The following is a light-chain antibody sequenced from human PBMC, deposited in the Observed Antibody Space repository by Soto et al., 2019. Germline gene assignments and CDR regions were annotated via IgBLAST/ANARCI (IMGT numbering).Light chain of an antibody. CDR2: SAS. V-gene: IGKV3-20*01. J-gene: IGKJ1*01. Sequence: EIVMTQSPATLSVSPGGRATLSCRASQSISDTLAWYQQKPGQAPRLLIYSASRGATGFPARFRGSGSGTDFTLSISRLEPEDFAVYYCQQYGSSPWPFGQGTKVDIK. CDR1: QSISDT. CDR3: QQYGSSPWP.